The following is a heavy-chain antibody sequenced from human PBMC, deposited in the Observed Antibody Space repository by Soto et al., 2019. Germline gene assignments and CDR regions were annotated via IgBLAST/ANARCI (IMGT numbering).Heavy chain of an antibody. Sequence: GGSLRLSCAASGFTFSTSWMDWVSQTPGKGLEWVANINQDGSEKNYVDSVKGRFTISRDNAKNSLFLQMSSLTAEDSGLYYCTRYLDFWGKGTLVTVSS. CDR2: INQDGSEK. V-gene: IGHV3-7*01. CDR3: TRYLDF. CDR1: GFTFSTSW. J-gene: IGHJ4*02.